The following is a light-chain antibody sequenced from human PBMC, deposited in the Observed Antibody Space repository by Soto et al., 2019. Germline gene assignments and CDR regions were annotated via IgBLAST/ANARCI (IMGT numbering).Light chain of an antibody. CDR1: EAVGNW. Sequence: DIQMTQSPSSMSASVGDRVTITCRGREAVGNWIAWYQQRPGKTPRLLIPGASNLLPGVPSRFSGSGSGTEVSLNSSRLQPEDLAIYCCQQANSFRPQFRPGTRLDI. CDR3: QQANSFRPQ. J-gene: IGKJ5*01. CDR2: GAS. V-gene: IGKV1-12*01.